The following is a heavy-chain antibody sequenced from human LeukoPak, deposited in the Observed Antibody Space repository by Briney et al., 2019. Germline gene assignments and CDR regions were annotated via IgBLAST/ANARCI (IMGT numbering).Heavy chain of an antibody. V-gene: IGHV3-66*01. J-gene: IGHJ4*02. CDR3: ARENKAVAAHYFDY. Sequence: GGSLRLSCADSGFTLSDNYMSWVRLAPGKGLEWVSVIYSGGSTYYADPVKGRFTSSRDNSKNPMYLQMNSLRAEDTAVYYCARENKAVAAHYFDYWGQGTLVTVCS. D-gene: IGHD6-19*01. CDR2: IYSGGST. CDR1: GFTLSDNY.